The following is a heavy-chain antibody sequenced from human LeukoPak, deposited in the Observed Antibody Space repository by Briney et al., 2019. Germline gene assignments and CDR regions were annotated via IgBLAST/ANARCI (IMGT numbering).Heavy chain of an antibody. CDR1: FGDYA. D-gene: IGHD3-22*01. J-gene: IGHJ4*02. CDR2: IRSKAYGGTT. V-gene: IGHV3-49*04. CDR3: TRVSRYYYNSSGYYNYFDY. Sequence: FGDYAMXWVRQALGKGLEWGGFIRSKAYGGTTEYAASVKGRFTISRDDSKSIAYLQMNSLKTEDTAVYYCTRVSRYYYNSSGYYNYFDYWGQGTLXT.